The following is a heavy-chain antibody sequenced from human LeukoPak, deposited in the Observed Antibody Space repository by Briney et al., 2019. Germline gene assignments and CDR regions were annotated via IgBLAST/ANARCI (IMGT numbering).Heavy chain of an antibody. D-gene: IGHD3-10*01. V-gene: IGHV3-74*01. Sequence: GGSLRLSCAASGFTFSSYWMHWVRQAPGKGLVWVSRINSDGSSTSYADSVKGRFTISRDNAKNTLYLQMNSLRVEDTAVYYCAKVAKYYYGSETYYFFEHWGQGTPVTASS. CDR3: AKVAKYYYGSETYYFFEH. CDR2: INSDGSST. J-gene: IGHJ4*02. CDR1: GFTFSSYW.